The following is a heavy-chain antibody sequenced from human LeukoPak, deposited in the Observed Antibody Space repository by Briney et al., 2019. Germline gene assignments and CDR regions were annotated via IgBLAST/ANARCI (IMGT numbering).Heavy chain of an antibody. V-gene: IGHV4-59*11. D-gene: IGHD2-2*01. Sequence: SETLSLTCTVSSGSISSHYWSWIRQPPGKRLEWIGYIYHSGTTTYNPSLESRVTISVDTPENQFSLRLTSVTAADTAVYYCARIQSSTSPFDYWGQGTLVTVSS. CDR3: ARIQSSTSPFDY. CDR1: SGSISSHY. CDR2: IYHSGTT. J-gene: IGHJ4*02.